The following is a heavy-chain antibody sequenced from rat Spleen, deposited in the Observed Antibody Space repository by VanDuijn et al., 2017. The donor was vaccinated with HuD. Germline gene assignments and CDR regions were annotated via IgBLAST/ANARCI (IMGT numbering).Heavy chain of an antibody. V-gene: IGHV5S13*01. D-gene: IGHD1-9*01. J-gene: IGHJ2*01. Sequence: EVQLVESGGGLVQPGRSLKLSCAASGFTFSNYGMTWVRQAPTRGLEWVASIINSGGSTYYRDSVKGRFTISRDNAESTLYLQMDSLRSEETATYYCARRHYGYTDYFDYWGQGVMVTVSS. CDR2: IINSGGST. CDR3: ARRHYGYTDYFDY. CDR1: GFTFSNYG.